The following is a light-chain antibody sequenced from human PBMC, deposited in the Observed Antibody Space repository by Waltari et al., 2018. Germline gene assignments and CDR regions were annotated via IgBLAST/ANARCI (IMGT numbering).Light chain of an antibody. V-gene: IGKV1-39*01. J-gene: IGKJ4*01. CDR1: QSISSY. CDR3: QQSYSTPLL. Sequence: DIQMTQSPSSLSASVGDRVTITCRASQSISSYLNWYQQTPGKAPKLLIYVASSLQSGVPSRFSGSGSGTDFTLTINSLQPEDFASYYCQQSYSTPLLFGGGTKVEIK. CDR2: VAS.